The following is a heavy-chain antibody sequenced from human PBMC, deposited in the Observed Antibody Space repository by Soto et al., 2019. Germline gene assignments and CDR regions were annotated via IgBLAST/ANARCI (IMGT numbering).Heavy chain of an antibody. J-gene: IGHJ6*02. CDR2: IYYSGST. V-gene: IGHV4-61*01. CDR3: ARALSSSRWPYYYYYGMDV. Sequence: QVQLQESGPGLVKPSETLSLTCTVSGGSVSSGSYYWSWIRQPPGKGLEWIGYIYYSGSTNYNPSLKSRVTISVDTSKNQFSLKLSSVTAADTAVYYCARALSSSRWPYYYYYGMDVWGQGTTVTVS. CDR1: GGSVSSGSYY. D-gene: IGHD6-19*01.